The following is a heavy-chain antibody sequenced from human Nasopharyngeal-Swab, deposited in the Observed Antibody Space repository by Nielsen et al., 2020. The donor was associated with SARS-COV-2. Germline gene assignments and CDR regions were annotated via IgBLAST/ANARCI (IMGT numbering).Heavy chain of an antibody. CDR2: SSGAGSST. CDR3: VKGGYLHDYINYGDWFDP. V-gene: IGHV3-23*01. J-gene: IGHJ5*02. D-gene: IGHD4-11*01. Sequence: GGSLRPCCVASGFTFSSYAMSWARQAPGKGLNWVSASSGAGSSTYYADSVKGRSTISRDNPKNTLYLQMNSMRAEDTALYYCVKGGYLHDYINYGDWFDPWGLGTLVTVSS. CDR1: GFTFSSYA.